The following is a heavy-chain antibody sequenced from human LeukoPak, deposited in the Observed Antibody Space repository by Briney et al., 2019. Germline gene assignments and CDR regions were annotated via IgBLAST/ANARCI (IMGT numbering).Heavy chain of an antibody. D-gene: IGHD3-10*01. J-gene: IGHJ4*02. CDR1: GFTFINYS. V-gene: IGHV3-21*01. CDR3: ARDGRGVLDY. CDR2: ISSSRNYI. Sequence: GGSLRLSCSASGFTFINYSMNWVRQAPGKGLEWVSSISSSRNYIYYADSVKGRFTISRDNAKNSLYLQMNSLRAEDTAVYYCARDGRGVLDYWGQGTLLTVSS.